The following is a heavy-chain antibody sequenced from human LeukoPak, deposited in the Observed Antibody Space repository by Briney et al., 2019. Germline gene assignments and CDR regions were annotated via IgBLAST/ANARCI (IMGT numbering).Heavy chain of an antibody. CDR3: ARGNVAVARNLIDF. D-gene: IGHD6-19*01. Sequence: GRSLRLSCAASGFTFNIYPMHWVRQAPGEGPEWVAVTLYDGSSTDYADSVKGRFTMSRDNAKNTLYLQMNSLRPEDTGIYYCARGNVAVARNLIDFWGQGTLVTVSS. J-gene: IGHJ4*02. CDR2: TLYDGSST. V-gene: IGHV3-30*04. CDR1: GFTFNIYP.